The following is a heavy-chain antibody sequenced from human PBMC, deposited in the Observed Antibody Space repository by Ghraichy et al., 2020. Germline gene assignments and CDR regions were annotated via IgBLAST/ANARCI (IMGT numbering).Heavy chain of an antibody. CDR2: IWYDGSNK. D-gene: IGHD1-26*01. CDR3: ARGAVGARGYYFDY. CDR1: GFTFSSYG. J-gene: IGHJ4*02. V-gene: IGHV3-33*01. Sequence: GGSLRLSCAASGFTFSSYGMHWVRQAPGKGLEWVAVIWYDGSNKYYADSVKGRFTISRDNSKNTLYLQMNSLRAEDTAVYYCARGAVGARGYYFDYWGQGTLVTVSS.